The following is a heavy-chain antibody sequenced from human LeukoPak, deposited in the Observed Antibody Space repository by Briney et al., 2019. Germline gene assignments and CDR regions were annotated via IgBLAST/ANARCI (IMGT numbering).Heavy chain of an antibody. Sequence: NPSETLSLTCAVYGGSFSGYYWSWIRQPPGKGLEWIGEINHSGSTNYNPSLKIRVTISVDTSKNQFSLKLNSVTAADTAVYYCASGGSCYDYWGQGTLVTVSS. J-gene: IGHJ4*02. V-gene: IGHV4-34*01. CDR1: GGSFSGYY. CDR3: ASGGSCYDY. D-gene: IGHD2-2*01. CDR2: INHSGST.